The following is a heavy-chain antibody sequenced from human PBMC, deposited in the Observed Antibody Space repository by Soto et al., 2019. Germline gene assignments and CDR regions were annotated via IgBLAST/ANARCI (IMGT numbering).Heavy chain of an antibody. CDR3: ARDRGRITMVRGVMEN. CDR1: GGTFSSYA. Sequence: ASVKVSCKASGGTFSSYAISWVRQAPGQGLEWMGGIIPIFGTANYAQKFQGRVTITADESTSTAYMELSSLRSEDTAVYYCARDRGRITMVRGVMENWGQGTLVTVSS. CDR2: IIPIFGTA. D-gene: IGHD3-10*01. V-gene: IGHV1-69*13. J-gene: IGHJ4*02.